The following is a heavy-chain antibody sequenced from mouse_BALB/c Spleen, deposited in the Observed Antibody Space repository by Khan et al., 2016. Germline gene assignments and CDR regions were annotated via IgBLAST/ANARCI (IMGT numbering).Heavy chain of an antibody. D-gene: IGHD4-1*01. CDR1: GYSITSDYA. Sequence: VQLKESGPGLVKPSQSLSLTCTVTGYSITSDYAWNWIRQFPGNKLEWMGYIIYSGSTSYNPTLKSRILIIRDTSNNQLLLQLKSVTPEDTANYFCGGHELAEWFIDVWGAGTTVTVSS. V-gene: IGHV3-2*02. CDR2: IIYSGST. J-gene: IGHJ1*01. CDR3: GGHELAEWFIDV.